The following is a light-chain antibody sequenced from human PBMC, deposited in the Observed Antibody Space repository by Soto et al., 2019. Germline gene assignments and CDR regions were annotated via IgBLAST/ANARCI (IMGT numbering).Light chain of an antibody. V-gene: IGKV1-5*03. CDR3: QQYSYFAT. J-gene: IGKJ1*01. CDR1: QSISSW. Sequence: DIQMTQSPSTLSASVGDRVTITCRASQSISSWLTWYQQKAGQAPKLLIYKASIVESGVPSRFSGSGSGTEFPLPISSLQPDDSATYYCQQYSYFATFGQGTRVEVK. CDR2: KAS.